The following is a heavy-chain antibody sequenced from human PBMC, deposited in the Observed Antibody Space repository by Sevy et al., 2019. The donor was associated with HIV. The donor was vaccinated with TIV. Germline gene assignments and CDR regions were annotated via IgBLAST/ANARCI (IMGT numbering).Heavy chain of an antibody. CDR2: IYYSGRT. V-gene: IGHV4-39*01. Sequence: SETLSLTCTVSADSITRSNYYWAWIRQPPGRGLEWIGSIYYSGRTYYNPSLKSRVTFSVDTSRNRFSLRLSSVTAADTALYYCARYPADQYDRTGYNTRGGYFDSWGQGTLVTVSS. D-gene: IGHD3-22*01. CDR1: ADSITRSNYY. CDR3: ARYPADQYDRTGYNTRGGYFDS. J-gene: IGHJ4*02.